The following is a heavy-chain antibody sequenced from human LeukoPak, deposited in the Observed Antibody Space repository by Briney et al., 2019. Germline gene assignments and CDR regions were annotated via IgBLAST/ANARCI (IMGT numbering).Heavy chain of an antibody. D-gene: IGHD3-3*01. Sequence: GGSLRLSCAASGLTFSSYWMSWVRQAPGKGLEWVANIKKDGSEKYYVDSVKGRFTISRDNAKNSLYLQMNSLRAEDTAVYYCASPEWLPDSIDIWGQGTMVTVSS. CDR1: GLTFSSYW. CDR3: ASPEWLPDSIDI. J-gene: IGHJ3*02. CDR2: IKKDGSEK. V-gene: IGHV3-7*01.